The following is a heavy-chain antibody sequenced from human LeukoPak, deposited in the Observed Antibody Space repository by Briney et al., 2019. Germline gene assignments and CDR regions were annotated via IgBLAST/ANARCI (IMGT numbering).Heavy chain of an antibody. CDR2: IYYSGST. J-gene: IGHJ4*02. CDR1: XXXISXXSYY. V-gene: IGHV4-39*01. CDR3: AILGGGYDWPPFDY. D-gene: IGHD5-12*01. Sequence: ETLSLTCTVXXXXISXXSYYXXWXRQPPXXGLEXXGSIYYSGSTYYNPSLKSRVTISVDTSKNQFSLKLSSVTAADTAVYYCAILGGGYDWPPFDYWGQGTLVTVSS.